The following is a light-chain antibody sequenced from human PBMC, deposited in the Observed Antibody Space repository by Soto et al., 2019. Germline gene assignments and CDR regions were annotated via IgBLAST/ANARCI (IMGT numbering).Light chain of an antibody. J-gene: IGKJ1*01. CDR1: QSIRST. V-gene: IGKV3-15*01. CDR3: QHYNHWLWT. Sequence: EIVMTQSPATLSVSPGERATLSCSASQSIRSTLAWYQQKPGQAPRLLIYGASTRATGIPARFSGSGSGTEFTLTISCLQSEDVAVYYCQHYNHWLWTFGQGTKVEIK. CDR2: GAS.